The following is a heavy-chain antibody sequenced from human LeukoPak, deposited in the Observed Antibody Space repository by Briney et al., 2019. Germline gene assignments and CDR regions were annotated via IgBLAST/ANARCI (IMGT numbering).Heavy chain of an antibody. D-gene: IGHD3-10*01. CDR1: GFTFSSYG. Sequence: PGRSLRLSCAASGFTFSSYGMHWVRQAPGKGLEWVAIIWYDGSNKYYADSVKGRFTISRDNSKDTLYLQMNSLRAEDTPVYFCARSREHGSGTYDSYYFDYWGQGTLVTVSS. J-gene: IGHJ4*02. CDR2: IWYDGSNK. CDR3: ARSREHGSGTYDSYYFDY. V-gene: IGHV3-33*01.